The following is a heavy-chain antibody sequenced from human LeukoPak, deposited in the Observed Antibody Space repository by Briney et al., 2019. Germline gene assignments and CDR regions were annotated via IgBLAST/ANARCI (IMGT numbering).Heavy chain of an antibody. CDR3: ARQTSRGGATDY. Sequence: SETLSLTCIVSGGSISSGTYYWGWIRQPPGKGLEWIGSIYYSGSTNYNPSLKSRVTISVDTSNNHFSLMLTSVTAADTAVYYCARQTSRGGATDYWGQGTLVTVSS. CDR2: IYYSGST. V-gene: IGHV4-39*01. CDR1: GGSISSGTYY. D-gene: IGHD1-26*01. J-gene: IGHJ4*02.